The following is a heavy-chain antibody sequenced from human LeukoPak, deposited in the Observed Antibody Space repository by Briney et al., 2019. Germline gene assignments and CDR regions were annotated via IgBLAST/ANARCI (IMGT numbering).Heavy chain of an antibody. V-gene: IGHV4-30-2*01. CDR2: IYHSGST. CDR1: GGSISSGGYY. D-gene: IGHD1-26*01. J-gene: IGHJ6*03. Sequence: PSQTLSLTCTVSGGSISSGGYYWSWIRQPPGKGLEWIGYIYHSGSTYYNPSLKSRVTISVDRSKNQFSLKLSSVTAADTAVYYCAREGATEEYYYYYMDVWGKGTTVTVSS. CDR3: AREGATEEYYYYYMDV.